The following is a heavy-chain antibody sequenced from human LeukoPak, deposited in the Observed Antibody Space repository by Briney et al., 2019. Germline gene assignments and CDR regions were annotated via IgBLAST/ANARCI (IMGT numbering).Heavy chain of an antibody. J-gene: IGHJ3*02. Sequence: ASVKVSRKASGYTFTSYGISWVRQAPGQGLEWMGWISAYNGNTNYAQKLQGRVTMTTDTSTSTAYMELRSLRSDDTAVYYCARAPLWFGELYAFDIWGQGTMVTVSS. CDR3: ARAPLWFGELYAFDI. V-gene: IGHV1-18*04. D-gene: IGHD3-10*01. CDR1: GYTFTSYG. CDR2: ISAYNGNT.